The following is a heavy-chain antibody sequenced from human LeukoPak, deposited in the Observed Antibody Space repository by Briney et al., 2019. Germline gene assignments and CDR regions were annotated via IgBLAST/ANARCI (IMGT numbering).Heavy chain of an antibody. J-gene: IGHJ5*02. Sequence: GGSLRLSCAASGFTVSRNYMSWVRQAPGKGLEWVSVIYSGGSTYYADSVRGRFTISRDNSKNTLYLQLNSLSAEDTAVYYCARASIVGATRWFDPWGQGTLVTVSS. V-gene: IGHV3-66*01. D-gene: IGHD1-26*01. CDR1: GFTVSRNY. CDR3: ARASIVGATRWFDP. CDR2: IYSGGST.